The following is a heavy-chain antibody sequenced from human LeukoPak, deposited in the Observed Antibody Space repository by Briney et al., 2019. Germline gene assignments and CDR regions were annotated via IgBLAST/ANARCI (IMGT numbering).Heavy chain of an antibody. CDR3: AKTLSYSSGWVY. V-gene: IGHV3-23*01. J-gene: IGHJ4*02. Sequence: PGGSLRLSCAASGFTFSSYAMSWVRQAPGKGLEWVSAISGSGGSTYYADSVKGRFIISRDNSKSTLYLQMNSLRAEDTAIYYCAKTLSYSSGWVYWGQGTLVTVSS. CDR1: GFTFSSYA. D-gene: IGHD6-19*01. CDR2: ISGSGGST.